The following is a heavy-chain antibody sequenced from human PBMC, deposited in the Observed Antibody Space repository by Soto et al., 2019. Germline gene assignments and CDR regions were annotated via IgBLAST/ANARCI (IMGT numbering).Heavy chain of an antibody. D-gene: IGHD3-3*01. J-gene: IGHJ5*02. CDR2: INPIGGST. CDR3: ARGSLLRFSAGWFDL. V-gene: IGHV1-46*01. CDR1: GYTFSSYY. Sequence: QVQLVQSGAEVKKPGASVRVSCKASGYTFSSYYMHWVRQAPGQGLEWMGRINPIGGSTSYAQKFQGRVTMTRDTSTSTVYMDLSSLRSEDTAVYYCARGSLLRFSAGWFDLWGQGTLVAVSS.